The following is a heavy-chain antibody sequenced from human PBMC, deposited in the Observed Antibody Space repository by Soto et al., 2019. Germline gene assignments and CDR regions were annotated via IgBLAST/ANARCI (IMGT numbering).Heavy chain of an antibody. CDR3: AKDRAPYSSSWYISWDY. J-gene: IGHJ4*02. CDR1: GFTFSSCA. D-gene: IGHD6-13*01. CDR2: ISGSGGST. Sequence: GGSLRLSCAASGFTFSSCAMSWVRQAPGKGLEWVSAISGSGGSTYYADSVKGRFTISRDNSKNTLYLQMNSLRAEDTAVYYCAKDRAPYSSSWYISWDYWGQGTLVTVSS. V-gene: IGHV3-23*01.